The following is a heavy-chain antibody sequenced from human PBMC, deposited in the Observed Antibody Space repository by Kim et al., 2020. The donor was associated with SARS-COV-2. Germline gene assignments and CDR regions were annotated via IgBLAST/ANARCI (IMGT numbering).Heavy chain of an antibody. J-gene: IGHJ6*02. CDR1: GFTFRSYV. D-gene: IGHD5-18*01. V-gene: IGHV3-30*03. CDR2: ISYDGKNK. Sequence: GGSLRLSCAASGFTFRSYVMYWVRQAPGKGLEWVAVISYDGKNKYYTASVKGRFTISRDDSKSTLYLQMNSLRAEDTAVYYCARDREFSYGYLEYYYGMDVWGQGTTVTVSS. CDR3: ARDREFSYGYLEYYYGMDV.